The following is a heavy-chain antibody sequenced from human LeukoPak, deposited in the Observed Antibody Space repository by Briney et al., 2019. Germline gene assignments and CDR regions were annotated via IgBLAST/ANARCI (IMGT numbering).Heavy chain of an antibody. CDR1: GFTFSSYG. CDR2: IRYDGSNK. J-gene: IGHJ4*02. D-gene: IGHD4-17*01. Sequence: GGSLRLSCAASGFTFSSYGMHWVRQAPGKGLEWVAFIRYDGSNKYYADSVKGRFTISRDNAKNSLYLQMNSLRAEDTAVYYCARIRYGDYRFDYWGQGTLVTVSS. V-gene: IGHV3-30*02. CDR3: ARIRYGDYRFDY.